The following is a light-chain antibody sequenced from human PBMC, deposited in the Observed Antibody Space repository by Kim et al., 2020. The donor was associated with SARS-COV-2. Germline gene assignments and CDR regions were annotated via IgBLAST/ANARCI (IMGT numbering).Light chain of an antibody. CDR1: QSVNND. CDR3: QQHNSRPLT. J-gene: IGKJ5*01. V-gene: IGKV3-15*01. CDR2: GAS. Sequence: EIVMTQSPATLSLSPGERATVSCRASQSVNNDLAWYQQKPGQAPRLLIYGASSRATGIPARFSGSGSGTEFTLTISSLQSEDSAVYYCQQHNSRPLTFGQGTRLEIK.